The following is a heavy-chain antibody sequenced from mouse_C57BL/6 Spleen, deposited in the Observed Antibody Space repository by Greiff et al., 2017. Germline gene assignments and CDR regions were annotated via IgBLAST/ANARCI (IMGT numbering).Heavy chain of an antibody. V-gene: IGHV1-22*01. CDR1: GYTFTDYN. CDR2: INPNNGGT. J-gene: IGHJ2*01. Sequence: EVQGVESGPELVKPGASVKMSCKASGYTFTDYNMHWVKQSHGKSLEWIGYINPNNGGTSYNQKFKGKATLTVNKSSSTAYMELRSLTSEDSAVYYCARGFYYGSDWGQGTTLTVSS. D-gene: IGHD1-1*01. CDR3: ARGFYYGSD.